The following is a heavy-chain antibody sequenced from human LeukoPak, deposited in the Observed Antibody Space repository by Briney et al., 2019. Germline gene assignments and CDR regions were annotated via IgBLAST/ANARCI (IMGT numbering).Heavy chain of an antibody. J-gene: IGHJ6*02. CDR1: GFTFSNYA. CDR2: ISGSGGST. V-gene: IGHV3-23*01. CDR3: AKLPPGVVVAATRANYYGMDV. D-gene: IGHD2-15*01. Sequence: QAGGSLRLSCAASGFTFSNYAMSWVRQAPGKGLEWVSAISGSGGSTYYADSVKGRFTISRDNSKNTLYLQMNSLRAEDTAVYYCAKLPPGVVVAATRANYYGMDVWGQGTTVTVSS.